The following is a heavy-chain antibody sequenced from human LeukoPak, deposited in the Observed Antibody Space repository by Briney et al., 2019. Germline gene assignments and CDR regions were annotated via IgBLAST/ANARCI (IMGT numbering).Heavy chain of an antibody. CDR3: ARYLRVPGGDGYGAAHFDS. V-gene: IGHV4-39*07. CDR1: GASIASSSSY. J-gene: IGHJ4*02. Sequence: PSETLSLTCTVSGASIASSSSYWGWIRQPPGKGLEWIASVYSSGTTYYNPSLKSRLTISVDTSKNQFSLKVSSVTAAGTAIYYCARYLRVPGGDGYGAAHFDSWGQGTLVTVSS. D-gene: IGHD5-24*01. CDR2: VYSSGTT.